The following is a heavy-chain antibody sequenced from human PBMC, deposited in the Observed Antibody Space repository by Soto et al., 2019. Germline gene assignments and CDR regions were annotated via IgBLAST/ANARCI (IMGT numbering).Heavy chain of an antibody. V-gene: IGHV4-34*01. CDR1: GGFVSSGSYY. J-gene: IGHJ3*01. CDR3: ARVERGTATTVVDAFDV. Sequence: QVQLQQWGAGLLKPSETLSLTCAVYGGFVSSGSYYWSWIRQPPGKGLEWIGEMSHSGGTHFNPSLNGRVTISVVTSKNQFSLKMASVTAADTALYYCARVERGTATTVVDAFDVWGPGTMVTVSS. CDR2: MSHSGGT. D-gene: IGHD1-1*01.